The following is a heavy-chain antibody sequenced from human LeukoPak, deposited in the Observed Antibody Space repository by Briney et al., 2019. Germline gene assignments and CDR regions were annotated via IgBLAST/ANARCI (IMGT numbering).Heavy chain of an antibody. D-gene: IGHD3-10*02. CDR1: GYTFTGYY. V-gene: IGHV1-18*04. CDR2: ISAYNGNT. J-gene: IGHJ4*02. CDR3: ARVVFGELLPIDY. Sequence: ASVKVSCKASGYTFTGYYIDWVRQAPGQGLEWMGWISAYNGNTNYAQKLQGRVTMTTDTSTSTAYMELRSLRSDDTAVYYCARVVFGELLPIDYWGQGTLVTVSS.